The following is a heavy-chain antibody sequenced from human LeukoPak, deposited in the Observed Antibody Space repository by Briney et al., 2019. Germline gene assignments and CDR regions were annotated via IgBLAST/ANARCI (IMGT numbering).Heavy chain of an antibody. Sequence: ASVKVSCKVSGYTLTELSMHWVRQAPGKGLEWMGGFDPEDGETIYAQKFQGRVTMTEDTSTDTAYMELSSLRSEDTAVYYRATVYYGSGPGDYWGQGTLVTVSS. CDR2: FDPEDGET. D-gene: IGHD3-10*01. CDR3: ATVYYGSGPGDY. J-gene: IGHJ4*02. V-gene: IGHV1-24*01. CDR1: GYTLTELS.